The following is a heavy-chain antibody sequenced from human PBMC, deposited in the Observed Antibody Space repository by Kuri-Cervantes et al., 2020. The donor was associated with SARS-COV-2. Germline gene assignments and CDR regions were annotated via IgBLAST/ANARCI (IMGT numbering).Heavy chain of an antibody. Sequence: GSLRLSCTVSGGSITTYSYYWGWIRQPPGKGLEWIGSLYYSGSTYYNSSLKSRVTISIDTSKNQFSLRLSSVTAADTAVYYCERHPPIAVADYYFDYWGQGALVTVSS. CDR1: GGSITTYSYY. J-gene: IGHJ4*02. D-gene: IGHD6-19*01. CDR3: ERHPPIAVADYYFDY. CDR2: LYYSGST. V-gene: IGHV4-39*01.